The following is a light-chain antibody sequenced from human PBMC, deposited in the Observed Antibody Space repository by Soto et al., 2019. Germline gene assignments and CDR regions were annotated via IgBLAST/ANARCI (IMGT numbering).Light chain of an antibody. V-gene: IGKV3-20*01. CDR1: QSVSSSY. CDR2: GAS. J-gene: IGKJ5*01. Sequence: EIVWTQSPGTLSLSPGESATISWRASQSVSSSYLAWYKQKPGQAPRLLIYGASSRATGIPDRFSGSGSGTEFTLTISRLEPEDFEVYYCQQYGSSPITFGQGTRLEI. CDR3: QQYGSSPIT.